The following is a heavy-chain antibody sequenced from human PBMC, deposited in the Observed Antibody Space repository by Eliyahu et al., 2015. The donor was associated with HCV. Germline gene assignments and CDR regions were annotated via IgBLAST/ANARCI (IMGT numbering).Heavy chain of an antibody. V-gene: IGHV4-59*01. D-gene: IGHD6-19*01. CDR3: ASGGGGIAVTGTGGWFDP. Sequence: QVQLQESGPGLVKPSETLSLTXXVXXXSITTYYWSWIRQPPGKGLEWIGYIHYSGSTNYNPSLRTRVTISLDTSKNQFSLNLTSVTAADTALYYCASGGGGIAVTGTGGWFDPWGQGTLVTVSS. CDR2: IHYSGST. J-gene: IGHJ5*02. CDR1: XXSITTYY.